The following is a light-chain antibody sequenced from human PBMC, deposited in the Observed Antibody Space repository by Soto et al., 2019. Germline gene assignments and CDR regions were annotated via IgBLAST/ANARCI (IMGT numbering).Light chain of an antibody. CDR3: QQYGRPLWT. CDR2: GAS. Sequence: EIVLTQSPGTLSLSPGERASLSCRASQSVSSSYLAWYQQTPGHPPRLIIYGASSRATGIPDRCSSSGSGTVSTLTISRLDPEDFAVYYCQQYGRPLWTFGQGTKVDIK. J-gene: IGKJ1*01. CDR1: QSVSSSY. V-gene: IGKV3-20*01.